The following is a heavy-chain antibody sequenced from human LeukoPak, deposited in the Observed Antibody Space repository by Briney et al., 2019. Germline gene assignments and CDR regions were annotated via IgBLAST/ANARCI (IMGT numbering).Heavy chain of an antibody. V-gene: IGHV1-58*01. D-gene: IGHD1-26*01. CDR3: TSDPTFYSGRYCFDY. J-gene: IGHJ4*02. Sequence: ASVKVSCKASGFTFSNSAVQWVRQARGQRLEWIGWIVVGSGNTNYAQKFQERVTITRDMSTSTAYMELSSLRSEDTAVYYCTSDPTFYSGRYCFDYWGQGTLVTVSS. CDR1: GFTFSNSA. CDR2: IVVGSGNT.